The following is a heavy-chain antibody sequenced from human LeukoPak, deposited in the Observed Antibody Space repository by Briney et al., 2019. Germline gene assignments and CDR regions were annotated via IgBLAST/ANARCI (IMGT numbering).Heavy chain of an antibody. CDR2: ISYSGST. V-gene: IGHV4-59*01. CDR1: GGSISSYY. Sequence: SETLSLTCTVSGGSISSYYWSWIRQPPGKGLEWIGYISYSGSTNYNPSLKSRVTISIDTSKNQFSLKLSSVTAADTAVYYCARDQFRDSSLWYFDYWGQGTLVTVSS. D-gene: IGHD6-6*01. J-gene: IGHJ4*02. CDR3: ARDQFRDSSLWYFDY.